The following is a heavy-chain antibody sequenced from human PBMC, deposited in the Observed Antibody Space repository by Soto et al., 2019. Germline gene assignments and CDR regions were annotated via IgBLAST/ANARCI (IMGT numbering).Heavy chain of an antibody. CDR1: GGSISSYY. CDR3: ARENDYGDYYFDY. V-gene: IGHV4-4*07. Sequence: QVQLQESGPGLVKPSETLSLTCTVSGGSISSYYWSWIRQPAGKGLEWIGRIYTSGRTNYNPSLMSRVTMSVDTSKHQFSLKLSSVTAADTAVYYCARENDYGDYYFDYWGQGTLVTVSS. CDR2: IYTSGRT. J-gene: IGHJ4*02. D-gene: IGHD4-17*01.